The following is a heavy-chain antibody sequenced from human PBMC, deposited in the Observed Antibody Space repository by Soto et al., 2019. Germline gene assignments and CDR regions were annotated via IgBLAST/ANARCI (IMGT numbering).Heavy chain of an antibody. Sequence: QVQLVQSGAEVKKPGASVKVSCKASGYTFTSYGISWVRQAPGQGLEWMGWISAYNGNTNYAQKFQGRVTMTTDTSNSTAYMEMTTLRSDDTAVYYCKRGGTYCTNGVCSFYGMEVWGQGTTVAVSS. CDR1: GYTFTSYG. V-gene: IGHV1-18*01. J-gene: IGHJ6*02. CDR2: ISAYNGNT. CDR3: KRGGTYCTNGVCSFYGMEV. D-gene: IGHD2-8*01.